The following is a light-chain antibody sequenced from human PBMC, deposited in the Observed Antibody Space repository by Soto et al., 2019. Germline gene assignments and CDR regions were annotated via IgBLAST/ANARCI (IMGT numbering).Light chain of an antibody. CDR3: QLYNTYSSLT. J-gene: IGKJ4*01. CDR2: DAS. Sequence: DIQMTQSPSTLSASVGDRVTITCRASQSISSWLAWYQQKLGRAPRLLIYDASSLESGGPSRFSGSGYGTEFTLTISSLQPDDFATYYCQLYNTYSSLTVGGGTKVEIK. V-gene: IGKV1-5*01. CDR1: QSISSW.